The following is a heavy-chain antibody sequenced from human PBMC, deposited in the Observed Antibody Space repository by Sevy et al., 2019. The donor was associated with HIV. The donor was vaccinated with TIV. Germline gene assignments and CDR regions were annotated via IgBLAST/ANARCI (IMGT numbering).Heavy chain of an antibody. CDR3: AREGCTKPHDY. Sequence: GGSLRLSCAASGFTFSKYSMSWVRQPPGKGLEWVATLSFGCGEINYANSVKGRFNLSRDNSQKLFYLQMNNLRAEDTAVYYCAREGCTKPHDYWGQGTLVTVSS. CDR2: LSFGCGEI. D-gene: IGHD2-8*01. V-gene: IGHV3-23*01. CDR1: GFTFSKYS. J-gene: IGHJ4*02.